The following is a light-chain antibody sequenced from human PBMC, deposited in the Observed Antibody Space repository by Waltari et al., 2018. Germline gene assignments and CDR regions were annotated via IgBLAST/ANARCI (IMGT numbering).Light chain of an antibody. CDR2: SAS. J-gene: IGKJ2*01. CDR3: QQSYSTT. Sequence: DIQMTQSPSSLSASVGDRVTITCRASQSISSYLNWYQQDPGKTPKLLIYSASSLQSGVPSRFSGSGSGTDFTLTISRLQPEDFATYYCQQSYSTTFGQGTKLEIK. CDR1: QSISSY. V-gene: IGKV1-39*01.